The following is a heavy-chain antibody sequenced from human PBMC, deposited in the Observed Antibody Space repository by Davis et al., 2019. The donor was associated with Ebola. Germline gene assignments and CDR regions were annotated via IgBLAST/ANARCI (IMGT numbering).Heavy chain of an antibody. V-gene: IGHV4-34*01. J-gene: IGHJ4*02. CDR1: GASFSGYY. CDR3: ARGRRYSYGPPRY. D-gene: IGHD5-18*01. Sequence: SQTLSLTCAAYGASFSGYYWSWIRQPPGKGLEWIGEINHSGSTNYNPSLKSRVTISVDTSKNQFSLKLSSVTSADTAVYYCARGRRYSYGPPRYWGQGTLVTVSS. CDR2: INHSGST.